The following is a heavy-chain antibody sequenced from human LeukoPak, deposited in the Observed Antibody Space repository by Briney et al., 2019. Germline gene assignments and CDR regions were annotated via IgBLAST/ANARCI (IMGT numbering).Heavy chain of an antibody. D-gene: IGHD3-10*01. CDR1: GYTFTNYG. CDR2: ISAYNDNT. J-gene: IGHJ4*02. V-gene: IGHV1-18*01. CDR3: ARLWFGELRGFDY. Sequence: ASVTVSCTATGYTFTNYGTTWVRQAPGQGPEWMGWISAYNDNTNYAQKFQGRVTMTTDTSTNTAYVELRSLRSDDTAVYYCARLWFGELRGFDYWGQGTLVTVSS.